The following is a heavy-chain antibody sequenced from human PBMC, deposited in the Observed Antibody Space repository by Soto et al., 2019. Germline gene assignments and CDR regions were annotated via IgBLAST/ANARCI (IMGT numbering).Heavy chain of an antibody. V-gene: IGHV1-2*04. J-gene: IGHJ6*02. CDR3: AGGGYAKLLYYPSSYYYGMDV. D-gene: IGHD3-22*01. Sequence: ASVKVSCKASGYTFTGYYMHWVRQAPGQGLEWMGWINPNSGGTNYAQKFQGWVTMTRDTSISTAYMEVTGLRSEDTAVYYCAGGGYAKLLYYPSSYYYGMDVWGQGTTVTVSS. CDR1: GYTFTGYY. CDR2: INPNSGGT.